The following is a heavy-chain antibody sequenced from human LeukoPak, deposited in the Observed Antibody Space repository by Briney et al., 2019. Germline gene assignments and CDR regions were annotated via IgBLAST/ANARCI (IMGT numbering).Heavy chain of an antibody. J-gene: IGHJ4*02. CDR2: IFHTGNT. CDR1: GGPISSDTYS. CDR3: ARGYSDYPYYFDN. V-gene: IGHV4-30-2*01. D-gene: IGHD5-12*01. Sequence: PQTLSLTCTVSGGPISSDTYSYNWIRQPPGKGLEWIGYIFHTGNTYYSPSLKSRVTIAIDMSKNQFSLKLSSVTAADTAVYYCARGYSDYPYYFDNWGQGTLVTVSS.